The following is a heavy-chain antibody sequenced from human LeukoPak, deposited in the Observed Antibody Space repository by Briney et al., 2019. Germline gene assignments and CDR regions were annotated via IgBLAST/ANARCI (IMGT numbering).Heavy chain of an antibody. D-gene: IGHD3-9*01. CDR2: IKQDGNEK. J-gene: IGHJ4*02. V-gene: IGHV3-7*03. CDR1: GFTFSSYE. CDR3: ARHYDILTGTFPYY. Sequence: GGSLRLSCAASGFTFSSYEMNWVRQAPGKGLEWVANIKQDGNEKYYVGSGRGRFTISRDNAENSLYLQMNSLRAEDTAVYYCARHYDILTGTFPYYWGQGTLVTVSS.